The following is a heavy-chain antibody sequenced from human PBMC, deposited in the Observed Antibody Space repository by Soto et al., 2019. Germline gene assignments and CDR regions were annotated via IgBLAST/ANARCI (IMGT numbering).Heavy chain of an antibody. CDR3: VRGFYDSRGYSDTFDS. J-gene: IGHJ4*02. D-gene: IGHD3-22*01. CDR1: GGSISSYY. Sequence: PSETLSLTCTVSGGSISSYYWSWIRQPPGKGLEWIGYIYYSGSTNYNPSLESRVTISVDTSKNQFSLQLTSVTAADTAVYYCVRGFYDSRGYSDTFDSWGQGTLVTGSS. CDR2: IYYSGST. V-gene: IGHV4-59*01.